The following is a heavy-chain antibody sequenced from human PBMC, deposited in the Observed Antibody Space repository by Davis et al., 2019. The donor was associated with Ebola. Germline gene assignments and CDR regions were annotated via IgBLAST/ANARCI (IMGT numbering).Heavy chain of an antibody. CDR2: IYYSGST. Sequence: PSETLSLTCTVSGGSISSSSYYWGWIRQPPGKGLEWIGSIYYSGSTYYNPSLKSRVTISVDTSKNQFSLKLSSVTAADTAVYYCARRSSSWFDPWGQGTLVTVSS. CDR3: ARRSSSWFDP. J-gene: IGHJ5*02. CDR1: GGSISSSSYY. D-gene: IGHD6-13*01. V-gene: IGHV4-39*01.